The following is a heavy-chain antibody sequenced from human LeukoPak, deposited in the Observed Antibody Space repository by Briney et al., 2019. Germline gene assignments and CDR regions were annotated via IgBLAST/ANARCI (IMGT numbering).Heavy chain of an antibody. D-gene: IGHD3-3*01. J-gene: IGHJ4*03. CDR2: ISGSGGST. CDR1: GFTFSSYA. Sequence: GGSLRLSCAASGFTFSSYAMSWVRQAPGKGLEWVSAISGSGGSTYYADSVKGRFTISRDNAKNSLYLQMNSLRAEDTAVYYCARYGPNDSPFDYWGQGTTVTVSS. V-gene: IGHV3-23*01. CDR3: ARYGPNDSPFDY.